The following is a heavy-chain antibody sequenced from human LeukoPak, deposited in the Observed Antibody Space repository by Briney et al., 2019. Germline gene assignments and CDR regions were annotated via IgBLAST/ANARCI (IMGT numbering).Heavy chain of an antibody. CDR2: ISYDGSNK. V-gene: IGHV3-30-3*01. CDR3: ARDTGATTPDLDY. CDR1: GFTFSDAW. J-gene: IGHJ4*02. Sequence: GGSLRLSCAASGFTFSDAWMNWVRQAPGKGLEWVAVISYDGSNKYYADSVKGRFTISRDNSKNTLYLQMNSLRAEDTAVYYCARDTGATTPDLDYWGQGTLVTVSS. D-gene: IGHD1-26*01.